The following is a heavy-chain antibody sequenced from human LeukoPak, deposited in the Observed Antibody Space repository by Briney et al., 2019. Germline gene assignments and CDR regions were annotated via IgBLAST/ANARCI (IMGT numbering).Heavy chain of an antibody. Sequence: ASVKVSCKASGYTFTGYYMHWVRQAPGQGLEWMGWINPNSGGTNYAQKFQGRVTMTRDTSISTAYMELSRLRSDDTAVYYCAGVNYDYGDPHFDYWGQGTLVTVSS. CDR1: GYTFTGYY. V-gene: IGHV1-2*02. CDR2: INPNSGGT. J-gene: IGHJ4*02. CDR3: AGVNYDYGDPHFDY. D-gene: IGHD4-17*01.